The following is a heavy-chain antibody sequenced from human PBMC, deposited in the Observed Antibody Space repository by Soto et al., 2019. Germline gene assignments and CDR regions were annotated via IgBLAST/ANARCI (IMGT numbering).Heavy chain of an antibody. J-gene: IGHJ6*04. V-gene: IGHV4-34*01. CDR1: GGSFSGYY. CDR3: ARGPLCITGTCYYGMDV. CDR2: INHSGST. Sequence: PSETLSLTCAVYGGSFSGYYWSWIRQPPGKGLEWIGEINHSGSTNYNPSLKSRVTISVDTSKNQFSLKLSSVTAADTAVYYCARGPLCITGTCYYGMDVWGKGTTVT. D-gene: IGHD1-7*01.